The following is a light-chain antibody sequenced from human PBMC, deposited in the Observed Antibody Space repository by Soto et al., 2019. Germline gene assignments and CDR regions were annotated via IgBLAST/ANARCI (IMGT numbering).Light chain of an antibody. Sequence: DIQLTQSPSTLSASVGDRVTITCRASQGISKWSAWYQHKPGKAPNLLIFDASRLHSGVPSRFNASGSGTEFTLTIDGLQPDDFATYYCQQYNHYSSSTFGQGTKVES. J-gene: IGKJ2*01. CDR1: QGISKW. CDR2: DAS. V-gene: IGKV1-5*01. CDR3: QQYNHYSSST.